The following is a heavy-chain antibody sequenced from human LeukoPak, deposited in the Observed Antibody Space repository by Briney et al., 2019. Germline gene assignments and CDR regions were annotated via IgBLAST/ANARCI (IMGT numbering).Heavy chain of an antibody. CDR1: GVTFSNAW. CDR2: GKSKTDGGTP. D-gene: IGHD3-22*01. CDR3: NTGGAYDRSGYYPIHY. V-gene: IGHV3-15*01. Sequence: GGSLRLSCAASGVTFSNAWMSWLCLGPGTGLEWVGRGKSKTDGGTPDYAAPVKGRFTILRADSKNTLYLQMNSLKTEDTAVHYCNTGGAYDRSGYYPIHYWGQETLVRVSS. J-gene: IGHJ4*02.